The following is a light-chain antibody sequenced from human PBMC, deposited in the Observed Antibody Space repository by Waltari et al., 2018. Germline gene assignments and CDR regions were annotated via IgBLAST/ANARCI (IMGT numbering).Light chain of an antibody. Sequence: VLTPSLGTQSLSSGAIATFSCRASLIIGRYLMRYQQKSGQAPRLLIYGASTRAAGLPDRFSGSGSGTDFSLTISRLEPEDFAVYYCQNHERLPAVFGRGTKVEIK. V-gene: IGKV3-20*01. J-gene: IGKJ1*01. CDR1: LIIGRY. CDR2: GAS. CDR3: QNHERLPAV.